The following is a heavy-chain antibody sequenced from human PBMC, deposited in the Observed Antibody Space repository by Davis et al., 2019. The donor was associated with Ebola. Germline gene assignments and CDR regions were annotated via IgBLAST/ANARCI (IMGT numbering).Heavy chain of an antibody. CDR1: RVTSTTNW. D-gene: IGHD1-26*01. CDR3: ASLKGYSGLDY. V-gene: IGHV3-74*01. Sequence: GESLKISCAASRVTSTTNWIHWVRQAPGKGPVWVSRISPDGSATGFADSVKGRFSISRDNAKNTVYLQMNSLRAEDTAVYYCASLKGYSGLDYWGQGTLVTVSS. J-gene: IGHJ4*02. CDR2: ISPDGSAT.